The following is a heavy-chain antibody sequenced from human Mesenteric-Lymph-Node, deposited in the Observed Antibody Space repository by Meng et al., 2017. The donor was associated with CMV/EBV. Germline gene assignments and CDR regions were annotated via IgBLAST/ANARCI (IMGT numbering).Heavy chain of an antibody. V-gene: IGHV4-31*02. CDR2: IYYAGST. J-gene: IGHJ2*01. CDR1: Y. D-gene: IGHD2-21*01. Sequence: YWSWIRQTPGKGLEWIGYIYYAGSTYYNPSLKSRVTISVDKSKNQFSLKLSSVTAADTAVYYCARDLPPGPTYCGGDCYSSDWYFDLWGRGTLVTVSS. CDR3: ARDLPPGPTYCGGDCYSSDWYFDL.